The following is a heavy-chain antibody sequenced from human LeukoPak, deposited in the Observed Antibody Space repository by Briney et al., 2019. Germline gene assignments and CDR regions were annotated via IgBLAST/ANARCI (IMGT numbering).Heavy chain of an antibody. V-gene: IGHV3-11*04. CDR2: ISSSGSTI. Sequence: GGSLRLSCAASGFTFSDYYMSWIRQAPGKGLEWVSYISSSGSTIYYADSVKGRFTISGDNAKSSLYLQMNSLRAEDTAVYYCARVGPGYSSSSHSYYMDVWGKGTTVTVSS. J-gene: IGHJ6*03. D-gene: IGHD6-6*01. CDR1: GFTFSDYY. CDR3: ARVGPGYSSSSHSYYMDV.